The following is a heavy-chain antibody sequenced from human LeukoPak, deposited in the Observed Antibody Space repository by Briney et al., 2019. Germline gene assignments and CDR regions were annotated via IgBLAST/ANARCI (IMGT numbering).Heavy chain of an antibody. V-gene: IGHV3-7*01. CDR2: IKPDGSEK. Sequence: GGSLRLSCVASGFTFSSHHVNWVRQTPGKGLESVATIKPDGSEKYYVDSVKGRFTISRDNAKSSLYLQMNSLRAEDTGVYFCARMSSYCDYWGQGTLVTVSS. CDR3: ARMSSYCDY. CDR1: GFTFSSHH. J-gene: IGHJ4*02. D-gene: IGHD2-2*01.